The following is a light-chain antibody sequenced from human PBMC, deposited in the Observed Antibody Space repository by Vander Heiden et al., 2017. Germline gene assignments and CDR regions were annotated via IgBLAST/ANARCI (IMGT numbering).Light chain of an antibody. J-gene: IGLJ2*01. V-gene: IGLV1-40*01. CDR1: SSNIGAGYD. Sequence: QSVLTQPPSVSCAPGPRVTLSCTGSSSNIGAGYDVHWYQQLPGTAPNLLIYGNSNRSSGVPARFSGSKSGTSASLAITGLQAEDEADYYCQSYDSSLSGPVVFGGGTKLTVL. CDR2: GNS. CDR3: QSYDSSLSGPVV.